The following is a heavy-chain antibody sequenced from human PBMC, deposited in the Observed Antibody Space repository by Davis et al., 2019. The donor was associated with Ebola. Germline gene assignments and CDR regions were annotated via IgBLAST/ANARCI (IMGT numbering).Heavy chain of an antibody. Sequence: SETLSLTCTVSGGSISSYYWGWIRQPPGKGLEWIGSIYYSGSTYYNPSLKSRVTISVDTSKNQFSLKLSSVTAADTAVYYCAREGGSTNWFDPWGQGTLVTVSS. CDR3: AREGGSTNWFDP. V-gene: IGHV4-39*07. D-gene: IGHD1-1*01. J-gene: IGHJ5*02. CDR2: IYYSGST. CDR1: GGSISSYY.